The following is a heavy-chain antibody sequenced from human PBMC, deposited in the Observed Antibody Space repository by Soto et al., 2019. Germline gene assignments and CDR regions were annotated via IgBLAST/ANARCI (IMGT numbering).Heavy chain of an antibody. CDR2: IYYSGST. CDR3: AGSATIFGVVTLFDY. D-gene: IGHD3-3*01. V-gene: IGHV4-59*01. Sequence: SETLSLTCTVSGGSISSYYWNWIRQPPGKGLEWIGYIYYSGSTNYNPSLKSRVTISLDTSKNQFSLKLSSVTAADTAVYYCAGSATIFGVVTLFDYWGQGALVTVSS. CDR1: GGSISSYY. J-gene: IGHJ4*02.